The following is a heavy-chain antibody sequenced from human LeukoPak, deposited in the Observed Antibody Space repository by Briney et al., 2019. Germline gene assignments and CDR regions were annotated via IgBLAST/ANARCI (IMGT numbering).Heavy chain of an antibody. J-gene: IGHJ4*02. CDR2: ISSSSSYI. V-gene: IGHV3-21*01. Sequence: PGGSLRLSCAASGFTFSSYSMNWVRQAPGKGLEWVSSISSSSSYIYYVDSVKGRFTISRDNAKNSLYLQMNSLRAEDTAVYYCAKPYYDFWSGYYFDYWGQGTLVTVSS. CDR1: GFTFSSYS. CDR3: AKPYYDFWSGYYFDY. D-gene: IGHD3-3*01.